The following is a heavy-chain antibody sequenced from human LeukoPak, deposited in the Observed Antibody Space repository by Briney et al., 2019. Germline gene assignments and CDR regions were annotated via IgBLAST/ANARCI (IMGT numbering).Heavy chain of an antibody. D-gene: IGHD3-16*02. CDR3: ARAFQSLGGLSLPDY. Sequence: ASVKVSCTASGYSFTNYAMNWVRQAPGQGLEWMGWIHPSTGNTTYAQGFTGRFVFSLDTSVSTTYLQISSLKAEDTAVYFCARAFQSLGGLSLPDYWGQGTLLTVSS. V-gene: IGHV7-4-1*02. CDR2: IHPSTGNT. CDR1: GYSFTNYA. J-gene: IGHJ4*02.